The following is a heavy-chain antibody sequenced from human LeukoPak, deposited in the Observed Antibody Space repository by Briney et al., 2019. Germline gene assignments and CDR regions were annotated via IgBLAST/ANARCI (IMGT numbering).Heavy chain of an antibody. V-gene: IGHV3-7*03. D-gene: IGHD3-22*01. CDR1: GFPFSSYW. CDR2: IKQDGSKK. Sequence: AGGSLRLSCVASGFPFSSYWMTWVRQAPGKGLEWVANIKQDGSKKSYVGSVKGRFTISRDNAKNSLYLQMNSLRAEDTAVYYCWAYYYDSSGYSTRFDYWGQGTLVTVSS. J-gene: IGHJ4*02. CDR3: WAYYYDSSGYSTRFDY.